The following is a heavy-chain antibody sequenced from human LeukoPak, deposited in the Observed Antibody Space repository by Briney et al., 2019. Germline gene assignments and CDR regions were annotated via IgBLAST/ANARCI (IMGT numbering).Heavy chain of an antibody. CDR1: GFTFGDYA. CDR3: TRDLGINPGYCSSTSCYYDYYYGMDV. Sequence: GGSLRLSCTASGFTFGDYAMSWVRQAPGKGLEWVGFIRSKAYGGTTEYAASVKGRFTISRDDSKSIAYLQMNSLKTEDTAVYYCTRDLGINPGYCSSTSCYYDYYYGMDVWGKGTTVTVSS. V-gene: IGHV3-49*04. D-gene: IGHD2-2*03. CDR2: IRSKAYGGTT. J-gene: IGHJ6*04.